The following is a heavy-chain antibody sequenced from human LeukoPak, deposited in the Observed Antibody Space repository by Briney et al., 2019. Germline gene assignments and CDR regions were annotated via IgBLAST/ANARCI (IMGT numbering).Heavy chain of an antibody. CDR3: ARQGYDFESDP. CDR2: INPSGGST. Sequence: VASVKVSCKASGYTFTGYYMHWVRQAPGQGLEWMGIINPSGGSTSYAQKFQGRVTMTRDTSTSTVYMELSSLRSEDTAVYYCARQGYDFESDPWGQGTLVTVSS. V-gene: IGHV1-46*01. J-gene: IGHJ5*02. CDR1: GYTFTGYY. D-gene: IGHD3-3*01.